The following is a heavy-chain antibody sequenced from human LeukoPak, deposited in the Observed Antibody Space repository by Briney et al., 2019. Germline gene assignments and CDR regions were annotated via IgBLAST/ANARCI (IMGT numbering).Heavy chain of an antibody. D-gene: IGHD1-26*01. CDR3: ARGPELFDY. CDR2: INHSGST. CDR1: GGSYSGYY. Sequence: SGTLSLTCAVYGGSYSGYYWSLIRQPAGKGLEWIGEINHSGSTNYNPSLKSRVTISVDTSKNQFSLKLSSVTAADTAVYYCARGPELFDYWGQGTLVTVSS. V-gene: IGHV4-34*01. J-gene: IGHJ4*02.